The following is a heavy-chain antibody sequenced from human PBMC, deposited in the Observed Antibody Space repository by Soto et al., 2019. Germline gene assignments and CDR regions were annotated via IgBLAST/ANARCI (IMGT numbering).Heavy chain of an antibody. CDR2: INPSGGST. J-gene: IGHJ5*02. CDR3: ARATVTTSPLNWFDP. Sequence: QVQLGQSGAEVKKPGASVKVSCKASGYTFTSYYMHWVRQAPGQGLEWMGIINPSGGSTSYAQKFQGRVSMTRDTSTSTVYMELSSLRSEDTAVYYCARATVTTSPLNWFDPWGQGTLVTVSS. V-gene: IGHV1-46*01. D-gene: IGHD4-4*01. CDR1: GYTFTSYY.